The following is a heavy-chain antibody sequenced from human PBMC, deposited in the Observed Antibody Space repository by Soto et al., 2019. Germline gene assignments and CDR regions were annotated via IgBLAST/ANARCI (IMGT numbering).Heavy chain of an antibody. CDR3: ARSVRRGPYSSSWNY. Sequence: QVQLVQSGAEVKKPGASVKVSCKASGYTFTSYAMHWVRQAPGQRLEWMGWINAGNGNTKYSQKFQGRVTITRDTSESTAYMELSSLRSEDTAVYYCARSVRRGPYSSSWNYWGQGTLVTVSS. V-gene: IGHV1-3*01. CDR1: GYTFTSYA. D-gene: IGHD6-13*01. CDR2: INAGNGNT. J-gene: IGHJ4*02.